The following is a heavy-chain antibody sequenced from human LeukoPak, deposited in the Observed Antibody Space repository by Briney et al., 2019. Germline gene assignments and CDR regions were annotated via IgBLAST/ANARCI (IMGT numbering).Heavy chain of an antibody. CDR2: IGGSGGSS. J-gene: IGHJ3*02. Sequence: PGGSLRLSCAASGFTFSNTWMSWVRQAPGKGLEWVSAIGGSGGSSYYADSVKGRFTISRDNSKNTLYLQMNSLRAEDTAVYYCASYCGGDCHYAFDIWGQGTMVTVSS. CDR1: GFTFSNTW. V-gene: IGHV3-23*01. D-gene: IGHD2-21*02. CDR3: ASYCGGDCHYAFDI.